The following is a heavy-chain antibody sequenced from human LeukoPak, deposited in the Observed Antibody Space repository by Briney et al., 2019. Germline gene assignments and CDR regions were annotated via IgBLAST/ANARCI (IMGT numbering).Heavy chain of an antibody. Sequence: PSETPSLTCSVSGGHIDSVYWNWIRQPPGKGLEWIGYIDNSGSTKYNPSLQSRITMSRDTSKKQFSLKLTSVTAADTAMYYCASGAGWLIDYWGQRTLVSVSS. D-gene: IGHD6-19*01. J-gene: IGHJ4*02. CDR1: GGHIDSVY. V-gene: IGHV4-4*08. CDR2: IDNSGST. CDR3: ASGAGWLIDY.